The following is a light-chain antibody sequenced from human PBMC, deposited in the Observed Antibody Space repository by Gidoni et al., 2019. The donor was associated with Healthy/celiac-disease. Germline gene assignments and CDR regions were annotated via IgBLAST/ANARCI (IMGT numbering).Light chain of an antibody. CDR1: QDVSNN. CDR2: GAS. CDR3: QQYNNWPRT. Sequence: IVLRQSPATLSVSPGERATLSCRASQDVSNNLAWYQQKPGQAPRLLIYGASTRATGIPARFSGSGSGTEFTLTISSLQSEDFAVYYCQQYNNWPRTFGQGTKLEIK. J-gene: IGKJ2*01. V-gene: IGKV3-15*01.